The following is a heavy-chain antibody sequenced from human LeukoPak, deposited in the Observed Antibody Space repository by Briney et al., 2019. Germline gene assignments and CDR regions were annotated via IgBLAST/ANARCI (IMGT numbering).Heavy chain of an antibody. V-gene: IGHV3-23*03. Sequence: GGTLRLSCAASGFTFSSYAMTWVRQAPGKGLEWVSVIYSDGSTFYADSVKGRFSISRDSSKNTLYLQLNSLRAEDTALYYCVRDRYYYDSSGYYDAFDTWGQGTMVTVSS. CDR3: VRDRYYYDSSGYYDAFDT. CDR1: GFTFSSYA. CDR2: IYSDGST. J-gene: IGHJ3*02. D-gene: IGHD3-22*01.